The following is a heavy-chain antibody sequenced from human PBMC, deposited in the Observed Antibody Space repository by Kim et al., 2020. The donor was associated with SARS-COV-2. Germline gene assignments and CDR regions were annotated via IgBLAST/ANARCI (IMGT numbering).Heavy chain of an antibody. J-gene: IGHJ4*02. CDR1: GFTFSSYG. D-gene: IGHD6-19*01. CDR2: ISYDGSNK. V-gene: IGHV3-30*18. Sequence: GGSLRLSCAASGFTFSSYGMHWVRQAPGKGLEWVAVISYDGSNKYYADSVKGRFTISRDNSKNTLYLQMNSLRAEDTAVYYCAKDRLPYSSGWYDTFDYWGPGTLVTVSS. CDR3: AKDRLPYSSGWYDTFDY.